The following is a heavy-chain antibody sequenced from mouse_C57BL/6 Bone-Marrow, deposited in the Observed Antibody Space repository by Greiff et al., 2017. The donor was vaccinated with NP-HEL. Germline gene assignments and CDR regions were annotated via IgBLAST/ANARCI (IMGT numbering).Heavy chain of an antibody. CDR2: IYPENGDT. V-gene: IGHV14-4*01. D-gene: IGHD1-1*01. CDR3: TTGGSSPYAMDY. Sequence: VQLQQSGAELVRPGASVKLSCTVSGFNIKDDYMHWVKQRPEQGLEWIGWIYPENGDTEYASKFQGKAPLTADTSSNTAYLQLSSLTSEDTAVDYCTTGGSSPYAMDYWGQGTSVTVSS. J-gene: IGHJ4*01. CDR1: GFNIKDDY.